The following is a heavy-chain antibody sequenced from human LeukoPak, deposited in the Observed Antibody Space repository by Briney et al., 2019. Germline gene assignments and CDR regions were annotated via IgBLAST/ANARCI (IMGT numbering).Heavy chain of an antibody. CDR3: TTDSSSSQNYYYYYGMDV. Sequence: SGGSLRLSCAASGFTFSNAWMSWVRQAPGKGLEWVGRIKSKTDGGTTDYAAPVKGRFTISRDDSKNTLYLQMNSLKTEDTAVYYCTTDSSSSQNYYYYYGMDVWGKGTTVTVSS. D-gene: IGHD6-13*01. V-gene: IGHV3-15*01. CDR2: IKSKTDGGTT. J-gene: IGHJ6*04. CDR1: GFTFSNAW.